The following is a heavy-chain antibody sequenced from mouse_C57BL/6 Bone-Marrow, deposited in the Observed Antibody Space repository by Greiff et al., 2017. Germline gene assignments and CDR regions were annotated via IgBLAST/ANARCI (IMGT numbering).Heavy chain of an antibody. CDR1: GFSLTSYG. V-gene: IGHV2-2*02. CDR2: IWGGGST. J-gene: IGHJ2*01. Sequence: QVQLQQSGPGLVQPSQSLSITCTVSGFSLTSYGVHWVRQSPGKGLEWLGVIWGGGSTDYNAAFISRLSISKDNSKSQVFFKMNSLQANDTAIYYCARIKLPYFDYWGQGTTLTVSS. CDR3: ARIKLPYFDY.